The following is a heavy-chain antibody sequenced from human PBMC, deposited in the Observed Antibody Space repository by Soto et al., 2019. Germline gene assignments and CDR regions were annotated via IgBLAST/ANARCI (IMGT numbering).Heavy chain of an antibody. Sequence: GGSLRLSXAASGFTFSSYAMSWVRQAPGKGLEWVSAISGSGGSTYYADSVKGRFTISRDNSKNTLYLQMNSLRAEDTAVYYCAKVWGIVGASIGYWGQGTLVTVSS. CDR2: ISGSGGST. J-gene: IGHJ4*02. CDR1: GFTFSSYA. V-gene: IGHV3-23*01. D-gene: IGHD1-26*01. CDR3: AKVWGIVGASIGY.